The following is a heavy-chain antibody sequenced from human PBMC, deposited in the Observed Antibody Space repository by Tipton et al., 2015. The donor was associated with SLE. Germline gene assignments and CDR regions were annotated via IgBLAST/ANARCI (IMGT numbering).Heavy chain of an antibody. D-gene: IGHD2-2*02. J-gene: IGHJ4*02. CDR3: AKDMDPYCSSTSCYTFDY. CDR2: ISWNSGSI. Sequence: SLRLSCAASGLTFDDYAMHWVRQAPGKGLEWVSGISWNSGSIGYADSVKGRFTISRDNAKNSLYLQMNSLRAEDTALYYCAKDMDPYCSSTSCYTFDYWGQGTLVTVSS. CDR1: GLTFDDYA. V-gene: IGHV3-9*01.